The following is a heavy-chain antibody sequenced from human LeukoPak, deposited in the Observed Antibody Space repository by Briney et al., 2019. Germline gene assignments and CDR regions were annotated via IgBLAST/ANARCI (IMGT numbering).Heavy chain of an antibody. V-gene: IGHV4-4*02. CDR3: ARGLVIAVTGWGQWELPPAGHDS. CDR1: GGSISSSHW. CDR2: IYHSGIT. D-gene: IGHD1-26*01. J-gene: IGHJ4*02. Sequence: SETLSLTCAVSGGSISSSHWWSWVRQPPGKGLEWIVDIYHSGITNYNPSLKSRVTISIDNSKNQFSLKLSSVTAADTAVYYCARGLVIAVTGWGQWELPPAGHDSWGQGTLVTVSS.